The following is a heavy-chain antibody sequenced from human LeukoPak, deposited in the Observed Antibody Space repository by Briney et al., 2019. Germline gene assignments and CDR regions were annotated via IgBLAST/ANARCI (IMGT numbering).Heavy chain of an antibody. Sequence: GGSLRLSCIASGFTFSDSYMTWIRQAPGKGLEWVSYISNSGREINYADSVKGRFTISRDNAMSSLYLQMNSLRVEDTAVYYCGRGHWGLDYWGQGTLVTVSS. D-gene: IGHD7-27*01. CDR1: GFTFSDSY. V-gene: IGHV3-11*04. CDR3: GRGHWGLDY. CDR2: ISNSGREI. J-gene: IGHJ4*02.